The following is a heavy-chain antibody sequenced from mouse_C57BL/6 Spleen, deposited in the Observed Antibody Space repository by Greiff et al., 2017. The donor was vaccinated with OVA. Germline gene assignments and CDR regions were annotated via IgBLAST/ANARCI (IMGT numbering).Heavy chain of an antibody. CDR1: GYSITSGYY. J-gene: IGHJ2*01. D-gene: IGHD2-3*01. V-gene: IGHV3-6*01. CDR3: ARGYDGYPYYFDY. CDR2: ISYDGSN. Sequence: EVKLVESGPGLVKPSQSLSLTCSVTGYSITSGYYWNWIRQFPGNKLEWMGYISYDGSNNYNPSLKNRISITRDTSKNQFFLKLNSVTTEDTATYYCARGYDGYPYYFDYWGQGTTLTVSS.